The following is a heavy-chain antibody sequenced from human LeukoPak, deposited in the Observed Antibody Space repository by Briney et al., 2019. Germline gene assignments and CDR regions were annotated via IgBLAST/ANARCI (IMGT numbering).Heavy chain of an antibody. J-gene: IGHJ6*03. D-gene: IGHD3-10*01. Sequence: PGGSLRLSCAASGFTFDDYGMSWVRQAPGKGLEWVSGINWNGGSTGYADSVKGRFTISRDNAKNSLYLQMNSLRAEDTALYYCARHMVRGATSYYYYYMDVWGKGTTVTVS. CDR3: ARHMVRGATSYYYYYMDV. CDR1: GFTFDDYG. V-gene: IGHV3-20*04. CDR2: INWNGGST.